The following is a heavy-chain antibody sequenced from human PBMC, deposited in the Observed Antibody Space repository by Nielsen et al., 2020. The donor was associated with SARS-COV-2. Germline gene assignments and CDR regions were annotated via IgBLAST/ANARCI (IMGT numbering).Heavy chain of an antibody. J-gene: IGHJ1*01. V-gene: IGHV3-23*01. Sequence: GGSLRLSCVVSGFTISTYGMSWVRQAPGKGLEWVSAISSSTYYADSLRGRFTISRDNAKNSLYLQMNSLRAEDTAMYYCAKSGNCNGGICYSTEYFQDWGQGTLVTVSS. CDR3: AKSGNCNGGICYSTEYFQD. CDR1: GFTISTYG. CDR2: ISSST. D-gene: IGHD2-15*01.